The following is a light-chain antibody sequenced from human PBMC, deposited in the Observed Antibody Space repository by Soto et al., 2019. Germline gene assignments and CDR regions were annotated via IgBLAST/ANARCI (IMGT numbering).Light chain of an antibody. CDR1: QSISSY. V-gene: IGKV1-39*01. J-gene: IGKJ4*01. CDR2: AAS. Sequence: DIQMTQSPSSLSASVGDRVTIACRASQSISSYLNWYQHKPGKAPKLLIYAASSFQSGVPSRFSGSESGTDFTLTISSLQPKDFATYYCQQTYSAPLNFGGGTKVDIK. CDR3: QQTYSAPLN.